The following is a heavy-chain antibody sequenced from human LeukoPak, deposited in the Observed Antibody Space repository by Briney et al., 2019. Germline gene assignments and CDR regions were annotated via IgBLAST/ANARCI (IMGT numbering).Heavy chain of an antibody. CDR3: ARALRVTIFGVVIPSRGAFDI. V-gene: IGHV1-2*06. D-gene: IGHD3-3*01. J-gene: IGHJ3*02. Sequence: GASVKVSCKASGYTFTGYYMHWVRQAPGQGLEWMGRIIPNSGGTNYAQKFQGRVTMTRDTSISTAYMELSRLRSDDTAVYYCARALRVTIFGVVIPSRGAFDIWGQGTMVAVSS. CDR1: GYTFTGYY. CDR2: IIPNSGGT.